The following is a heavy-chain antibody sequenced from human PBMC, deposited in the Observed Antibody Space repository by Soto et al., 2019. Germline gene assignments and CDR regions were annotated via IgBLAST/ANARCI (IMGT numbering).Heavy chain of an antibody. Sequence: QVQLVQSGAEVKNPGASVKVSCKASGYTFTKYGIGWVRQAPGQGLEWMGWISAYNGNTNYAQKLQGRVTMTTDTSTRRADRELGSLRSDDTAGYYCAREVAAAGGEYDYWGQGTLVTVSS. J-gene: IGHJ4*02. V-gene: IGHV1-18*01. CDR1: GYTFTKYG. CDR2: ISAYNGNT. D-gene: IGHD6-13*01. CDR3: AREVAAAGGEYDY.